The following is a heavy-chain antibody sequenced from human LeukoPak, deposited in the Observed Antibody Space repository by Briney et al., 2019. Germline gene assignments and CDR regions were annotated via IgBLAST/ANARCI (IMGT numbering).Heavy chain of an antibody. CDR2: ITSGGLT. CDR3: GQDWAWGAFGN. D-gene: IGHD1-26*01. J-gene: IGHJ4*02. CDR1: GFIFSNYG. V-gene: IGHV3-23*01. Sequence: GGTLRLSCAASGFIFSNYGMNWVRQAPGKGLEWVSGITSGGLTFYASSVKGRFTISRDDSEKTLYLQINSLRAEDTALYYCGQDWAWGAFGNWGQGALVTVSS.